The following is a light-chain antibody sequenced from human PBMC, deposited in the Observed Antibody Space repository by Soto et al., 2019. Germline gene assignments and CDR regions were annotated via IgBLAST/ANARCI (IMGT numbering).Light chain of an antibody. J-gene: IGKJ2*01. Sequence: EIQMTQTPATLSVSPGERATLSCRASQSVSTDLAWYQQKPGQGPRLLIYGASTRASGCPTRLSGRGSGTEFTLTISSLQSEDFAVYYCQQYNNWPPRTFGQGTKVDIK. CDR1: QSVSTD. CDR3: QQYNNWPPRT. V-gene: IGKV3-15*01. CDR2: GAS.